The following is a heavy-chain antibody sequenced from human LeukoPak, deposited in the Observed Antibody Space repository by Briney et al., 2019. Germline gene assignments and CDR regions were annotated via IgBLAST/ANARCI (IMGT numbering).Heavy chain of an antibody. CDR1: GFTFSSYS. D-gene: IGHD2-2*01. J-gene: IGHJ4*02. CDR2: ISSSSSYI. Sequence: GGSLRLSCAASGFTFSSYSMNWVRQAPGKGLEWVSSISSSSSYIYYADSVKGRFTISRDNAKNSLYLQMNSLRAEDTAVYYCARVVPAAKAGYFDYWGQGTLVTVSS. V-gene: IGHV3-21*01. CDR3: ARVVPAAKAGYFDY.